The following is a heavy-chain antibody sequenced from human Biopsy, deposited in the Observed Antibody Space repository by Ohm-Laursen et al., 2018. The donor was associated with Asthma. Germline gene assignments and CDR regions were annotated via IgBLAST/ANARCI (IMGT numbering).Heavy chain of an antibody. D-gene: IGHD2-8*01. V-gene: IGHV3-30*03. CDR1: GFAFRSYA. J-gene: IGHJ4*02. Sequence: SLRLSCAASGFAFRSYAMNWVRQAPGKGLEWVAVISYDGSITHYADSVKGRFTISRDNSKNTLYLQMNSLRAEDTAVYYCTTDALLYSSADYWGQGTLVTVSS. CDR2: ISYDGSIT. CDR3: TTDALLYSSADY.